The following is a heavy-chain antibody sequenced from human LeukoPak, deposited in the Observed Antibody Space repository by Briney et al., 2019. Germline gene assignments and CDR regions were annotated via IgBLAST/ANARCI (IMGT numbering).Heavy chain of an antibody. CDR2: ISSSGSTI. D-gene: IGHD6-13*01. V-gene: IGHV3-11*01. J-gene: IGHJ4*02. CDR3: AGDSMTSSLDY. Sequence: GGSLRLSCAASGFTFSDYYMSWIRQAPGKGLEWVSYISSSGSTIYYADSVKGRFTISSDNAKNSLYLQMNSLKADDTAVYYCAGDSMTSSLDYWGQGTLVTVSS. CDR1: GFTFSDYY.